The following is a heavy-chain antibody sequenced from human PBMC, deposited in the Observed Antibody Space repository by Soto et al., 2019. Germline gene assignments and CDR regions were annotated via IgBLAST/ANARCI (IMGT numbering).Heavy chain of an antibody. D-gene: IGHD2-8*01. Sequence: ASVKVSCKASGYTFTGYGISWVRQAPGQGLEWMGWISAYNGNTSYAQKLQGRVTMTTDTSTSTAYMELRSLRSDDTAVYYCAREGSIVLMVYATNYYYYGMDVWGQGTTVTVSS. CDR1: GYTFTGYG. CDR2: ISAYNGNT. J-gene: IGHJ6*02. CDR3: AREGSIVLMVYATNYYYYGMDV. V-gene: IGHV1-18*01.